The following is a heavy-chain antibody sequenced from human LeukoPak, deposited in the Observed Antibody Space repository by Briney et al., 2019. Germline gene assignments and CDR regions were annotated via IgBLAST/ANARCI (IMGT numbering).Heavy chain of an antibody. CDR2: IYYSGSS. CDR3: ARGEATLGHFNYYHYGMDV. V-gene: IGHV4-59*01. J-gene: IGHJ6*02. D-gene: IGHD3-3*02. CDR1: GGSISNYY. Sequence: SETLSLTCTVFGGSISNYYCTWIRQPPGKGLEWIGYIYYSGSSNYNPSLKSRGTISVDTSKNQFSLKLSSVTAADTAVYYCARGEATLGHFNYYHYGMDVWGQGTTVTVSS.